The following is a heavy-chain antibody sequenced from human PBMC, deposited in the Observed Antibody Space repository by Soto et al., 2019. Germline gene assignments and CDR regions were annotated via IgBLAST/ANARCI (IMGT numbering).Heavy chain of an antibody. Sequence: GGSLRLSCAASGFTFNNYAMNWVHQAPGKGLEWVSGIIGDGSTTYYADSVKGRFTISRDNSKNTLFLQMNSLRAEDTAVYYCARGKGLTVSSTNYWGQGALVTVSS. CDR2: IIGDGSTT. CDR1: GFTFNNYA. J-gene: IGHJ4*02. V-gene: IGHV3-23*01. D-gene: IGHD2-2*01. CDR3: ARGKGLTVSSTNY.